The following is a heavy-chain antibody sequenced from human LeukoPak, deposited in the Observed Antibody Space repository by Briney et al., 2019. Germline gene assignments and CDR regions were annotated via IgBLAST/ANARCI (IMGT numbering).Heavy chain of an antibody. J-gene: IGHJ4*02. CDR1: GLTFSDYY. V-gene: IGHV3-11*04. CDR3: AKDLYYGSGSYYETYFDY. Sequence: PGGSLRLSRAASGLTFSDYYMSWIRQAPGKGLEWVSYISSSGSTIYYADSVKGRFTISRDNAKNTLYLQMNSLRAEDTAVYYCAKDLYYGSGSYYETYFDYWGQGTLVTVSS. D-gene: IGHD3-10*01. CDR2: ISSSGSTI.